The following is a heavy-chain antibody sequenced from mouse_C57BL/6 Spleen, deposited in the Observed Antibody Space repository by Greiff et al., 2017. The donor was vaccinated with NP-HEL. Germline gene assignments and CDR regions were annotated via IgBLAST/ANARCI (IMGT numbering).Heavy chain of an antibody. CDR3: AIRERYAMDY. D-gene: IGHD1-1*01. V-gene: IGHV1-19*01. J-gene: IGHJ4*01. CDR1: GYTFTDYY. CDR2: INPYNGGT. Sequence: EVQLVESGPVLVKPGASVKMSCKASGYTFTDYYMNWVKQSHGKSLEWIGVINPYNGGTSYNQKFKGKATLTVDKSSSTAYMELNSLTSEDSAVYYCAIRERYAMDYWGQGTSVTVSS.